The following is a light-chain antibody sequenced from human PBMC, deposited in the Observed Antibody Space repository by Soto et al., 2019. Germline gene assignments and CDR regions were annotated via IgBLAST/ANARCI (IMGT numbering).Light chain of an antibody. V-gene: IGKV3-15*01. CDR2: GAS. CDR1: QSVGSD. Sequence: EKVMTQSPATVSVSPGDRATLSCRASQSVGSDLAWYQQKRGQAPRLLIYGASTRATGISARFSGSGSGTEFTLTISSLQSEDFAVYYCKQYKEWPPFTFGQGTRLEIK. CDR3: KQYKEWPPFT. J-gene: IGKJ5*01.